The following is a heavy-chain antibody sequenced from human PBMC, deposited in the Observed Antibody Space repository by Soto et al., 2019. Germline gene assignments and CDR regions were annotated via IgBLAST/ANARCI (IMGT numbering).Heavy chain of an antibody. CDR1: GGSISSYY. D-gene: IGHD6-13*01. V-gene: IGHV4-59*01. CDR2: IYYSGST. CDR3: ARGYSSSWYVYYGMDV. Sequence: SETLSLTCTVSGGSISSYYWSWIRQPPGKGLEWIGYIYYSGSTNYNPSLKSRVTISVDTSKNQFSLKLSSVTAADTAVYYCARGYSSSWYVYYGMDVWGQGTTVTVSS. J-gene: IGHJ6*02.